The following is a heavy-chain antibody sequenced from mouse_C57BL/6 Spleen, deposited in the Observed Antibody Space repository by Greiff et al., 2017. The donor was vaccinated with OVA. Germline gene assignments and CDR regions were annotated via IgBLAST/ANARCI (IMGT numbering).Heavy chain of an antibody. CDR3: ARYPHYDYDEGAWFAY. J-gene: IGHJ3*01. V-gene: IGHV14-2*01. D-gene: IGHD2-4*01. Sequence: VQLKESGAELVKPGASVKLSCTASGFNIKDYYMHWVKQRTEQGLEWIGRIDPEDGETKYAPKFQGKATITADTASNTAYLQLSSLTSEDTAVYYCARYPHYDYDEGAWFAYWGQGTLVTVSA. CDR2: IDPEDGET. CDR1: GFNIKDYY.